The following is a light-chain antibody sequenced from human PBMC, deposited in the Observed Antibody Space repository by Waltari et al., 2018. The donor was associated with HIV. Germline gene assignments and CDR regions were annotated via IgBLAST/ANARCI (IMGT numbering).Light chain of an antibody. Sequence: EIVMTQSPATLSLSPGERVTLAGRAGQHVNTNLAWYQQKPGQAPSLLIYGASTRASGIPARFTGGGSGSDVTLTINILQSEDCGLYYCQQYNGWPRTFGQGTKV. CDR2: GAS. CDR3: QQYNGWPRT. J-gene: IGKJ1*01. CDR1: QHVNTN. V-gene: IGKV3-15*01.